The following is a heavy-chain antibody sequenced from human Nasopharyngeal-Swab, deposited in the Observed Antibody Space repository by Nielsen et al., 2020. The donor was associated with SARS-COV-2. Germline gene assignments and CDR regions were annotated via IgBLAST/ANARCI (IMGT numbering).Heavy chain of an antibody. CDR1: GFTFSSYA. J-gene: IGHJ4*02. CDR3: AKHGWESGYYDFWSGYYTGPSGIDY. Sequence: GGSLRPSCAASGFTFSSYAMSWVRQAPGKGLEWVSAISGSGGSTYYADSVKGRFTISRDNSKNTLYLQMNSLRAEDTAVYYCAKHGWESGYYDFWSGYYTGPSGIDYWGQGTLVTVSS. V-gene: IGHV3-23*01. CDR2: ISGSGGST. D-gene: IGHD3-3*01.